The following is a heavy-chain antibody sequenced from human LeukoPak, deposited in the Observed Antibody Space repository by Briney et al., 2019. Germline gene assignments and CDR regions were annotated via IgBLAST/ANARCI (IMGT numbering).Heavy chain of an antibody. V-gene: IGHV1-3*01. D-gene: IGHD3-10*01. Sequence: ASVKVSCTASGYTFTSYAMHWVRQAPGQRLERMGWINAGNGNTKYSQKFQGRVTITRDTSASTAYMELSSLRSEDTAVYYCAREEYYGSGSFFSMIYYYGMDVWGQGTTVTVSS. J-gene: IGHJ6*02. CDR1: GYTFTSYA. CDR3: AREEYYGSGSFFSMIYYYGMDV. CDR2: INAGNGNT.